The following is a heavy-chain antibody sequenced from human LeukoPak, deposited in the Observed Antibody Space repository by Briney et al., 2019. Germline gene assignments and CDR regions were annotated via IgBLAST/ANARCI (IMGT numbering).Heavy chain of an antibody. CDR2: MNPNSGNT. CDR1: GYTFTSYD. CDR3: ARDLTGDTNAFDI. Sequence: ASVKVSCKASGYTFTSYDINWVRQATGKGLEWVGWMNPNSGNTGYAQKFQGRVTMTRNTSISTAYMELSSLRSEDTAVYYCARDLTGDTNAFDIWGQGTMVTVSS. V-gene: IGHV1-8*01. D-gene: IGHD7-27*01. J-gene: IGHJ3*02.